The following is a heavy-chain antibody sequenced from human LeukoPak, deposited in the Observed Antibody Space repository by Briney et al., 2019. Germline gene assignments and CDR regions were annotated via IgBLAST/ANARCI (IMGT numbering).Heavy chain of an antibody. Sequence: GGSLRLSCAASGFTFSSYGMHWVRQAPGKGLEWVAFIRYDGSNKYYADSVKGRFTISRDNSKNTLYLQMNSLRAEDTAVYYCAKDYDSSGEFDYWGQGTLVTVSS. CDR2: IRYDGSNK. D-gene: IGHD3-22*01. CDR1: GFTFSSYG. CDR3: AKDYDSSGEFDY. J-gene: IGHJ4*02. V-gene: IGHV3-30*02.